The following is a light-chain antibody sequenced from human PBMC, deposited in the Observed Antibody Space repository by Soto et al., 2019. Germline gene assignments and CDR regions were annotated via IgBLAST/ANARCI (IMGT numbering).Light chain of an antibody. V-gene: IGLV2-14*01. Sequence: QFVLTQPASVSGSPGQSITISCTGTSSDIGGYDYVSWYQQRPGKAPKLMIYEVRYRPSGVSNRFSGSKSGNTASLTISGLQAEGEAVYYCCSYTRTSNHYFFGSGTKVTVL. J-gene: IGLJ1*01. CDR3: CSYTRTSNHYF. CDR1: SSDIGGYDY. CDR2: EVR.